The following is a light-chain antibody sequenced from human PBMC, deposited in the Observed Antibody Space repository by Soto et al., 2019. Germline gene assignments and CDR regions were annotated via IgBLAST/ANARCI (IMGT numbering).Light chain of an antibody. CDR3: QQYNNYWP. J-gene: IGKJ1*01. CDR2: KAS. V-gene: IGKV1-5*03. Sequence: DIQMTQSPSTLSASVGDRVTITCRASQSISYWLAWYQQKPGKAPNLLIYKASSLESGVPSRFSGSGSGTEFTLTISSLQPDDFATYYCQQYNNYWPFGQGTKVEIK. CDR1: QSISYW.